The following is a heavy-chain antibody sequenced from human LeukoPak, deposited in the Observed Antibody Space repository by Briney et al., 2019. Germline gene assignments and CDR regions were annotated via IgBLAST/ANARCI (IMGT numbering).Heavy chain of an antibody. D-gene: IGHD5-18*01. V-gene: IGHV3-23*01. CDR3: AKEEGYRYEY. Sequence: GGSLRLSCAASGFTFSNAWMSWVRQAPGKGLEWVSAISGFGHSTYYADSVKGRFTISRDNSKNTLFLQLNSLRAEDTAVYYCAKEEGYRYEYRGQGTLVTVSS. CDR1: GFTFSNAW. J-gene: IGHJ4*02. CDR2: ISGFGHST.